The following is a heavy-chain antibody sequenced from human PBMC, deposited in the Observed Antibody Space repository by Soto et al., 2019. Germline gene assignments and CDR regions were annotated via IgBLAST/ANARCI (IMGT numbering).Heavy chain of an antibody. V-gene: IGHV3-11*05. CDR3: ARDSEKSSSWEQTNFDY. CDR2: ISSSSSYT. J-gene: IGHJ4*02. D-gene: IGHD6-13*01. CDR1: GFTFSDYY. Sequence: QVQLVESGGGLVKPGGSLRLSCAASGFTFSDYYMSWIRQAPGKGLEWVSYISSSSSYTNYADSVKGRFTISRDNAKNSLYLQMNSLRAEDTAVYYCARDSEKSSSWEQTNFDYWGQGTLVTVSS.